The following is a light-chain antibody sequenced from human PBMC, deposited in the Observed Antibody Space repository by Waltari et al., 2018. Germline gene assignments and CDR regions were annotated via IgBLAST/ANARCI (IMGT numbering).Light chain of an antibody. CDR2: RSH. J-gene: IGLJ3*02. V-gene: IGLV1-47*01. CDR1: SSNIGSNY. CDR3: ATWDDSLTAWV. Sequence: QSVLAQPPSASETPGQRVTISCSGSSSNIGSNYIYWYQQLPGKAPKLPIYRSHEVPSGVPERFSGSKSGTSASLAISGLRSEDEADYYCATWDDSLTAWVFGGGTKVTVV.